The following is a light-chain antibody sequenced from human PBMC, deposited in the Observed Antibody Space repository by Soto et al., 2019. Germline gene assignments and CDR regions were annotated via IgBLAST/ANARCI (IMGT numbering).Light chain of an antibody. CDR3: QQTYMVPYT. CDR2: GAS. Sequence: EIVLTQSPGTLSLSPGERATLSCRASQSVSSSYLAWYQQKPGQAPRLLIYGASSRATGIPARFSGSGSGTEFTLTINTLQPEDFAVYFCQQTYMVPYTFGQGTKVDIK. J-gene: IGKJ2*01. V-gene: IGKV3-20*01. CDR1: QSVSSSY.